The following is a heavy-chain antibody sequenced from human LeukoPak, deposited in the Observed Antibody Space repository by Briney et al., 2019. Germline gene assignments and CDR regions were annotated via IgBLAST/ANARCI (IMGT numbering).Heavy chain of an antibody. Sequence: SVKVSCKASGGTFSSYAISWVRQAPGQGLEWMGRIIPILGIANYAQKFQGRVTITADKSTSTAYMELSSLRSEDTAVYYCARGCSGGSCYPQINYYYYGMDVWGQGTLVTVSS. CDR3: ARGCSGGSCYPQINYYYYGMDV. J-gene: IGHJ6*02. V-gene: IGHV1-69*04. CDR2: IIPILGIA. D-gene: IGHD2-15*01. CDR1: GGTFSSYA.